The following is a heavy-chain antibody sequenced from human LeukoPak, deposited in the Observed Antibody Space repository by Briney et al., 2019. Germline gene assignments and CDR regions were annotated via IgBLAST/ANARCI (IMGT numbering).Heavy chain of an antibody. D-gene: IGHD5-18*01. V-gene: IGHV3-48*02. CDR2: ITYNSGTI. CDR3: ARDSGYSYADDY. CDR1: GFTFSDAW. Sequence: GGSLRLSCAASGFTFSDAWMYWVRQAPGKGLEWVSYITYNSGTIFYADSVKGRFTISRDNAKDSLYLQMSSLGDEDTAVYYCARDSGYSYADDYWGQGTLVTVSS. J-gene: IGHJ4*02.